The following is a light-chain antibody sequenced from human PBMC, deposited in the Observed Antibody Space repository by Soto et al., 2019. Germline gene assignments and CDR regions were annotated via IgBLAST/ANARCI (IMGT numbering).Light chain of an antibody. Sequence: DKLMSQSPATLSVSLGERVTLSCRASQNIHNHMSWFLQKPGQTPRLLIYDAIIRAPDVPARFSGSWSGTEFTLTINSLQSEDFAVYFCQQYNNWPFSFGQGTRLENK. CDR3: QQYNNWPFS. CDR2: DAI. V-gene: IGKV3-15*01. J-gene: IGKJ5*01. CDR1: QNIHNH.